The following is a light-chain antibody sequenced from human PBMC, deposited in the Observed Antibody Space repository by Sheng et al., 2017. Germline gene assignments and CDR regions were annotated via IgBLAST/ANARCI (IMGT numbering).Light chain of an antibody. Sequence: SALTQPASVSGSPGQSITIACSGSSSDVGGPYYVSWYQQHPGKAPKLIIYDVSERPSGTSSRFSASKSGNTASLTISELQTEDEGDYYCSSYTRDNTVVFGGGTRLTVL. V-gene: IGLV2-14*03. CDR2: DVS. J-gene: IGLJ2*01. CDR1: SSDVGGPYY. CDR3: SSYTRDNTVV.